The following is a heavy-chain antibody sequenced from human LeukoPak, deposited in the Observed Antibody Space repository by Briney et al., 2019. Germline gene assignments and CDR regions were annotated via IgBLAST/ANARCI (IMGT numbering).Heavy chain of an antibody. CDR2: INHSGST. V-gene: IGHV4-34*01. J-gene: IGHJ6*03. Sequence: SETLSLTCAVYGGSFSAYYWSWIRQPPGKGLEWIGEINHSGSTNYNPSLKSRVTISVDTSKNQFSLKLSSVTAADTAVYYCARGGGRVVVIGYYYMDVWGKGTTVTVSS. D-gene: IGHD3-22*01. CDR3: ARGGGRVVVIGYYYMDV. CDR1: GGSFSAYY.